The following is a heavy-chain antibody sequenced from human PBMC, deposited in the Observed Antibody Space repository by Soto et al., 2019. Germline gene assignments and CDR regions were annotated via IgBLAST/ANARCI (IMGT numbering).Heavy chain of an antibody. CDR3: ARGIVVVPAAPLGSWFDP. CDR1: GGSFSGYY. V-gene: IGHV4-34*01. CDR2: INHSGST. Sequence: PSETLSLTCAVYGGSFSGYYWSWIRQPPGKGLEWIGEINHSGSTNYNPSLKSRVTISVDTSKNQFSLKLSSVTAADTAVYYCARGIVVVPAAPLGSWFDPWGQGTLVTVSS. J-gene: IGHJ5*02. D-gene: IGHD2-2*01.